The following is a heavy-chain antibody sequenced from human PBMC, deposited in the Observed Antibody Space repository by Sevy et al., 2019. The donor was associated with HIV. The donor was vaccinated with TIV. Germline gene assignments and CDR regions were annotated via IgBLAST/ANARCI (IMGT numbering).Heavy chain of an antibody. Sequence: SETLSLTCTVSGGSISSYYWSWIRQPPGKGLEWIGYIYYSGSTNYNPSLKSRVTISVDTSKNQFSLKLSSVTAADTAVYYWATSWGGNWNDNGAWFDPWGQGTLVTVSS. CDR1: GGSISSYY. CDR3: ATSWGGNWNDNGAWFDP. D-gene: IGHD1-1*01. J-gene: IGHJ5*02. V-gene: IGHV4-59*13. CDR2: IYYSGST.